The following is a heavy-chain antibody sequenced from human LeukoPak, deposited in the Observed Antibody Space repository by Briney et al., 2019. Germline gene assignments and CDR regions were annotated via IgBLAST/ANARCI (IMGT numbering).Heavy chain of an antibody. CDR2: IIPIFGTA. CDR3: AREGRAAAGINFDY. CDR1: GGTFSSYA. J-gene: IGHJ4*02. Sequence: SVKVSCKASGGTFSSYAISWVRQAPGQGLEWMGGIIPIFGTANYAQKFLGRVTITADESTSTAYMELSSLRSEDTAVYYCAREGRAAAGINFDYWGQGTLVTVSS. V-gene: IGHV1-69*13. D-gene: IGHD6-13*01.